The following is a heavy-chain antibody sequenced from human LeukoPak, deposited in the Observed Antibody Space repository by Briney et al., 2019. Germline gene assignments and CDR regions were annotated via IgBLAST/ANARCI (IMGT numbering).Heavy chain of an antibody. V-gene: IGHV4-39*07. J-gene: IGHJ6*03. D-gene: IGHD3-16*02. CDR1: GGSISSSKYY. Sequence: SETLSLTCTVSGGSISSSKYYWGWIRQPPGKGLEWIGSIYHSGSTYYNPSLKSRVTISVDTSKNQFSLKLSSVTAADTAVYYCARVVDYVWGSYREYYYYMDVWGKGTTVTVSS. CDR3: ARVVDYVWGSYREYYYYMDV. CDR2: IYHSGST.